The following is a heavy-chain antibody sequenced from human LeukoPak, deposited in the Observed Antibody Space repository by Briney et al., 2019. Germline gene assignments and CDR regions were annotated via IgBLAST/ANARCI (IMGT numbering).Heavy chain of an antibody. J-gene: IGHJ4*02. CDR2: INPNSGGT. Sequence: ASVKVSCKASGYTFTGYYMHWVRQAPGQGLEWMGWINPNSGGTNYAQKFQGRVTMTRDTSIGTAYMELSRLRSEDTAVYYCATAPRFLEWLYLFDYWGQGTLVTVSS. CDR3: ATAPRFLEWLYLFDY. CDR1: GYTFTGYY. V-gene: IGHV1-2*02. D-gene: IGHD3-3*01.